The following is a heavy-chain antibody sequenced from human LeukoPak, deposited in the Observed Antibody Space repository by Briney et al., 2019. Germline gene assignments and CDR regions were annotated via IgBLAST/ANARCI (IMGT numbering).Heavy chain of an antibody. D-gene: IGHD3-22*01. CDR1: GGSISSYY. J-gene: IGHJ4*02. V-gene: IGHV4-59*01. Sequence: SETLSLTCTVSGGSISSYYWSWIRQPPGKGLEWIGYIYYSGSTNYNPSLKSRVTLSVDTSKNQFSLKLSSVTAADTAVYYCARAGYYYDSSGYHVSHFDYWGQGTLVTVSS. CDR3: ARAGYYYDSSGYHVSHFDY. CDR2: IYYSGST.